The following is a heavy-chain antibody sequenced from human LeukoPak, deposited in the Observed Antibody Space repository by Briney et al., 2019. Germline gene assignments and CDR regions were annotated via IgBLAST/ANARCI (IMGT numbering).Heavy chain of an antibody. CDR2: INHSGST. J-gene: IGHJ6*02. Sequence: SETLSLTCAVYGGSFSGYYWSWIRQPPGKGLEWIGEINHSGSTNYNPSLKSRVTISVDTSKNQFSLKLSSVTAADTAVYYCARGVVVAAIGEHTRGYYYYGMDVWGQGTTVTVSS. CDR1: GGSFSGYY. D-gene: IGHD2-15*01. CDR3: ARGVVVAAIGEHTRGYYYYGMDV. V-gene: IGHV4-34*01.